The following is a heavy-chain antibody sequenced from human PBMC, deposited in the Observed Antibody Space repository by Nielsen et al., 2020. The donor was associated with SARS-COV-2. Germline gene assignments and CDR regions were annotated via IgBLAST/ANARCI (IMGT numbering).Heavy chain of an antibody. Sequence: GESLKISCAASGFTFTNYAMSWVRQAPGRGLECVSSISGSGGSTNYADSVKGRFTISRDNSKNTLYLQMHSLRAEDTAVYYCAKERTEDDYGDYELESATHDPDDAFDIWGQGTMVTVSS. V-gene: IGHV3-23*01. D-gene: IGHD4-17*01. CDR3: AKERTEDDYGDYELESATHDPDDAFDI. J-gene: IGHJ3*02. CDR2: ISGSGGST. CDR1: GFTFTNYA.